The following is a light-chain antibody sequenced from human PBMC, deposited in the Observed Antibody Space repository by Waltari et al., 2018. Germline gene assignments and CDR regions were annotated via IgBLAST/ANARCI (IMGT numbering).Light chain of an antibody. CDR1: SSNIGDYY. CDR2: RNN. CDR3: ASWDDSLSGYV. V-gene: IGLV1-47*01. Sequence: QSVLTQPPSTSGTPGQRVTIPCSGSSSNIGDYYVSWYQKLPGTAPELLIYRNNQRPSGVPDRFSASKSGTSASLAISGLRSEDEADYYCASWDDSLSGYVFGTGTKVTVL. J-gene: IGLJ1*01.